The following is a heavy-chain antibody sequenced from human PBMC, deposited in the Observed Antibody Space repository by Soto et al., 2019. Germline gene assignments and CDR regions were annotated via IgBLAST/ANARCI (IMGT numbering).Heavy chain of an antibody. D-gene: IGHD6-6*01. CDR1: GYIFTSYA. CDR2: INGGAGDT. CDR3: ARSPSRMAAETQLDP. V-gene: IGHV1-3*01. Sequence: QVQLVQSGAEVRKPGASVKISCKASGYIFTSYAIHWLRKAPGQRLDWMGWINGGAGDTRYSVNFQGNVTLTKDKAAHTAFMDLSSLSSADTAIYYCARSPSRMAAETQLDPWGQGTLVSVSS. J-gene: IGHJ5*02.